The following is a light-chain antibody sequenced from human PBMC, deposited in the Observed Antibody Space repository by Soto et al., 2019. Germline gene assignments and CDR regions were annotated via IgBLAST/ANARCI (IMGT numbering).Light chain of an antibody. J-gene: IGLJ1*01. CDR2: EVV. Sequence: QSVLTQPASASGSPGQSVTISCTGTKNDIGVYDFVSWYQHHPGKAPRLIIYEVVQRPSGVPVRFSGSKSGNTASLTVSGLQAADEADYFCKSYAGSNTYVFGSGTKVTVL. CDR1: KNDIGVYDF. CDR3: KSYAGSNTYV. V-gene: IGLV2-8*01.